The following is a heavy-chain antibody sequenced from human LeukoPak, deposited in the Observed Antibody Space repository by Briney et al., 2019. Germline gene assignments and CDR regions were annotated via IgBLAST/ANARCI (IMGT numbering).Heavy chain of an antibody. CDR3: ARGGLRFLEWLLYTDYYYYMDV. J-gene: IGHJ6*03. CDR2: MNPNSGNT. CDR1: GYTFTSYD. D-gene: IGHD3-3*01. V-gene: IGHV1-8*01. Sequence: ASVKVSCKASGYTFTSYDINLVRQATGQGLEWMGWMNPNSGNTGYAQKFQGRVTMTRNTSISTAYMELSSLRSEDTAVYYCARGGLRFLEWLLYTDYYYYMDVWGTGTTVTVSS.